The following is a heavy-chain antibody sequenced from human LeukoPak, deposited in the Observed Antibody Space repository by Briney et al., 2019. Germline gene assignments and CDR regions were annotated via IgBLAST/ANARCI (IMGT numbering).Heavy chain of an antibody. CDR1: GGSISSYY. CDR2: IYYSGST. CDR3: ARGQDAAAGRGPNWFDP. Sequence: SETLSLTCTVSGGSISSYYWSWIRQPPGKGLEWVGYIYYSGSTNYNPSLKSRVTISVDTSKNQFSLKLSSVTAADTAVYYCARGQDAAAGRGPNWFDPWGQGTLVTVSS. V-gene: IGHV4-59*01. D-gene: IGHD6-13*01. J-gene: IGHJ5*02.